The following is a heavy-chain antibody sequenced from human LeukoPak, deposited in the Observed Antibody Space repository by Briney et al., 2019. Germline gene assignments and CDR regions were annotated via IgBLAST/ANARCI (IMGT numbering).Heavy chain of an antibody. Sequence: ASVKVSCKASGYTFTSYGISWVRQAPGQGLEWMGWISAYNGNTNYAQKLQGRVTMTTDTSTSTAYMELRSLRSDDTAVYYCARSFTTEYYYYYMDVWGKGTTVTVSS. D-gene: IGHD4-11*01. CDR2: ISAYNGNT. J-gene: IGHJ6*03. CDR1: GYTFTSYG. V-gene: IGHV1-18*01. CDR3: ARSFTTEYYYYYMDV.